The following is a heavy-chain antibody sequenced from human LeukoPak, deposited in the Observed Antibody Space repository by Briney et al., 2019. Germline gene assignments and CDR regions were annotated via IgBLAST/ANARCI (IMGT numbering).Heavy chain of an antibody. CDR1: GYNFASYW. D-gene: IGHD1-14*01. J-gene: IGHJ4*02. CDR3: ARHQGIRKSEIEFRLPESDY. V-gene: IGHV5-51*01. Sequence: GESLKISCKASGYNFASYWIAWVRQVPGKGLEWMGVISPGDSGRTFSPSFQGQVAISVDKSISTAYLQWRSLKASDTAVYYCARHQGIRKSEIEFRLPESDYWGQGTLVTVSS. CDR2: ISPGDSGR.